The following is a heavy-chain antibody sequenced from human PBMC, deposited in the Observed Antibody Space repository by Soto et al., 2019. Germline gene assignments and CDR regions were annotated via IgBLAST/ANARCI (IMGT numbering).Heavy chain of an antibody. J-gene: IGHJ4*02. CDR1: GYSFTGYW. D-gene: IGHD4-17*01. CDR2: IYPGDSDT. Sequence: GESLKISCKGSGYSFTGYWIGWVRQMPGKGLEWMGIIYPGDSDTRYSPSFQGQVTISADKSISTAYLQWSSLKASDTAMYYCARLTYQDYGGNSGAFDYWGQGTLVTVS. CDR3: ARLTYQDYGGNSGAFDY. V-gene: IGHV5-51*01.